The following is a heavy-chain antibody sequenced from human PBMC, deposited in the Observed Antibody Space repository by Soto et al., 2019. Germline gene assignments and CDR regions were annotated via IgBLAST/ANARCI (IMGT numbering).Heavy chain of an antibody. Sequence: QVQLQESGPGLVKPSQTLSLTCTVSGGSISSGDYYWSWIRQPPGKFLEWIGYIYYSGSTYYNPSLKSRVTISVDTSKNQFSLKLSSVTAADTAVYYCARVGGFGATTIDYWGQGTLVTVSS. D-gene: IGHD3-10*01. V-gene: IGHV4-30-4*01. J-gene: IGHJ4*02. CDR3: ARVGGFGATTIDY. CDR1: GGSISSGDYY. CDR2: IYYSGST.